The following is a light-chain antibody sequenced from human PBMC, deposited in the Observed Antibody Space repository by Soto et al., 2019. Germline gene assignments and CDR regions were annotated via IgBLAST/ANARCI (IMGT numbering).Light chain of an antibody. J-gene: IGLJ3*02. V-gene: IGLV1-44*01. Sequence: QLMLTQPPSASGTPGQRVTISCSGSSSNIGGYTVNWYQQLPGTAPKLLIYSHNQRPSGVPDRFSGSKSGTSASLAISGLQSEDEADYYCAAWDDSLNGWVFGGGTKLTVL. CDR2: SHN. CDR1: SSNIGGYT. CDR3: AAWDDSLNGWV.